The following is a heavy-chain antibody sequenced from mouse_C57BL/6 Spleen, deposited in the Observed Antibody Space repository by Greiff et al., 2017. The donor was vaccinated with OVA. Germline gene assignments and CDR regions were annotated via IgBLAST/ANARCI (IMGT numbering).Heavy chain of an antibody. CDR3: ARDYYGSSYISWFAY. D-gene: IGHD1-1*01. CDR1: GFTFSSYA. Sequence: DVHLVESGGGLVKPGGSLRLSCAASGFTFSSYAMSWVRQTPEKRLEWVATISDGGSYTYYPDNVKGRFTISRDNAKNNLYLQMSHLKSEDTAMYYCARDYYGSSYISWFAYWGQGTLVTVSA. J-gene: IGHJ3*01. V-gene: IGHV5-4*01. CDR2: ISDGGSYT.